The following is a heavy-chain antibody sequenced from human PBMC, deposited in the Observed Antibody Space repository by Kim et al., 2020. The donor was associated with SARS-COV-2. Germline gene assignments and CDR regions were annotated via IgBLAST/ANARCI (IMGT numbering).Heavy chain of an antibody. Sequence: GGSLRLSCAASGFTFSDYYMSWIRQAPGKGLEWVSYISSSGSTIYYADSVKGRFTISRDNAKNSLYLQMNSLRAEDTAVYYCARDRGSGSYSWFDPWGQGTLVTVSS. J-gene: IGHJ5*02. CDR1: GFTFSDYY. D-gene: IGHD3-10*01. CDR3: ARDRGSGSYSWFDP. CDR2: ISSSGSTI. V-gene: IGHV3-11*04.